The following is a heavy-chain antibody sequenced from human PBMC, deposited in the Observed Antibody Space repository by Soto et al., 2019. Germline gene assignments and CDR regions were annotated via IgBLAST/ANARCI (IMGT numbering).Heavy chain of an antibody. J-gene: IGHJ5*02. V-gene: IGHV1-2*04. D-gene: IGHD2-15*01. Sequence: GASVKVSCKASGYTFTGYYMHWVRQAPGQGLEWMGWINPNSGGTNYAQKFQGWVTMTRDTSISTAYMELSRLRSDDTAVYYCAYAQGYLRAAFDPWGQGTLVTVSS. CDR3: AYAQGYLRAAFDP. CDR2: INPNSGGT. CDR1: GYTFTGYY.